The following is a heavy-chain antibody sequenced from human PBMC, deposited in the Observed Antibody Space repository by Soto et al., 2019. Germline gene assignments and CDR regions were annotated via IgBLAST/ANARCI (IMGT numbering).Heavy chain of an antibody. D-gene: IGHD3-3*01. CDR3: AADLYYDFRSGPGWFDP. J-gene: IGHJ5*02. CDR1: GFTFTSSA. Sequence: SVKVSCKASGFTFTSSAVQWVRQARGQRLEWIGWIVVGSGNTNYAQKFQERVTITRDMSTSTAYMELSSLRSEDTAVYYCAADLYYDFRSGPGWFDPWGQGSLVTVSS. CDR2: IVVGSGNT. V-gene: IGHV1-58*01.